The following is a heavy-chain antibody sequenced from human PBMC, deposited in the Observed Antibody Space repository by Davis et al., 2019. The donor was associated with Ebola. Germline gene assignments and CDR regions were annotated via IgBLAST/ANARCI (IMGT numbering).Heavy chain of an antibody. J-gene: IGHJ4*02. V-gene: IGHV1-8*01. CDR3: ARAVRYSVVVSRSSRKYYFDY. CDR1: GYTFTSYD. Sequence: AASVKVSCKASGYTFTSYDINWVRQATGQGLEWMGWMNPNSGNTGYAQKFQGRVTMTRNTSISTAYMELNSLRSEDTAVYYCARAVRYSVVVSRSSRKYYFDYWGQGTLVTVSS. CDR2: MNPNSGNT. D-gene: IGHD2-2*01.